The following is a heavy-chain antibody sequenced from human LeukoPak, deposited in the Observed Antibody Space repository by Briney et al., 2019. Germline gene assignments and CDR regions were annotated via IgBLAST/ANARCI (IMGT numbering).Heavy chain of an antibody. CDR3: AKCVDWVFVSTCPLGY. J-gene: IGHJ4*02. CDR1: GFTFSNYW. D-gene: IGHD3-3*02. Sequence: GGSLRLSCAASGFTFSNYWMSWVRQAPGKGLERVAFVRNDGSIKYYADSVKGRFTISRDNSKNTLYLQMNSLRVEDTAVYYCAKCVDWVFVSTCPLGYWGQGTLVPVSS. CDR2: VRNDGSIK. V-gene: IGHV3-30*02.